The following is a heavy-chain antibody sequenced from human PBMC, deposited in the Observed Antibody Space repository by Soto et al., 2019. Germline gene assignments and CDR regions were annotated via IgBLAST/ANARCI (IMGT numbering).Heavy chain of an antibody. Sequence: PGGSLRLSCAASGFTFSSYAMSWVRQAPGKGLEWVSTISGSGVSTSFADSVQGRFSISRDNSKNTLYLQMNSLRADDTAVYYCAKGADSSGWYTRYHFDYWGQGTLVTVSS. J-gene: IGHJ4*02. CDR3: AKGADSSGWYTRYHFDY. CDR1: GFTFSSYA. CDR2: ISGSGVST. D-gene: IGHD6-19*01. V-gene: IGHV3-23*01.